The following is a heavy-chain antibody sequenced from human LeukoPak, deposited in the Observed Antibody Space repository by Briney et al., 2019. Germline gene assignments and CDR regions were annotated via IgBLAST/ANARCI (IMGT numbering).Heavy chain of an antibody. D-gene: IGHD3-22*01. CDR2: ISGSGGST. Sequence: GGSLRLSCAASGFTFRSYAMSWVRQAPGKWLEWVSAISGSGGSTYYADSVKGRFTISRDNSKNTLYLQMNSLRAEDMAVYYCAKVGPPYDSSRYFDYWGQGTLVTVSS. V-gene: IGHV3-23*01. CDR3: AKVGPPYDSSRYFDY. J-gene: IGHJ4*02. CDR1: GFTFRSYA.